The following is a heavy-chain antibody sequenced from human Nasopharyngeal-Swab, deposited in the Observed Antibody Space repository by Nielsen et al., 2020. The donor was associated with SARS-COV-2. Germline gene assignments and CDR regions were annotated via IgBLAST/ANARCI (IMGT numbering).Heavy chain of an antibody. CDR2: IYPSDSDT. CDR1: GYTFSSYW. V-gene: IGHV5-51*01. Sequence: GESLKISCQGSGYTFSSYWIAWVRQMPGKGLEWMGMIYPSDSDTRYSPYFQGQVTMSVDKSINTAYLHWSSLKASDTAMYYCARHGRFCSSTNCYGGWFDPWGQGTQVIVSS. J-gene: IGHJ5*02. CDR3: ARHGRFCSSTNCYGGWFDP. D-gene: IGHD2-2*01.